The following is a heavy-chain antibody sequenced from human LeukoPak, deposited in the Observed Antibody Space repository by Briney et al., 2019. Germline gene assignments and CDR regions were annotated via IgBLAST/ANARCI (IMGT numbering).Heavy chain of an antibody. V-gene: IGHV4-31*03. CDR2: IYYSGST. J-gene: IGHJ5*02. CDR3: ASGLCSSTSCFFASWFDP. D-gene: IGHD2-2*01. Sequence: PSQTLSLTCTVSGGSISSGGYYWSWIRQHPGKGLEWIGYIYYSGSTYYNPSLKSRVTISVDTSKNQFSLKLSSVTAADTAVYYCASGLCSSTSCFFASWFDPWGQGTLVTVSS. CDR1: GGSISSGGYY.